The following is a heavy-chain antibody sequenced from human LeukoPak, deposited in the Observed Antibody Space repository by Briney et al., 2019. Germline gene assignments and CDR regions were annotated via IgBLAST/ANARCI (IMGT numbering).Heavy chain of an antibody. D-gene: IGHD3-22*01. CDR1: GGSFSGYY. CDR2: INHSGGT. V-gene: IGHV4-34*01. CDR3: ARGPPTYDSSGRYNWFDP. Sequence: PSETLSLTCAVYGGSFSGYYWSWIRQPPGKGLEWIGEINHSGGTNYNPSLKSRVTISVDTSKNQFSLKLSSVTAADTAVYYCARGPPTYDSSGRYNWFDPWGQGTLVTVSS. J-gene: IGHJ5*02.